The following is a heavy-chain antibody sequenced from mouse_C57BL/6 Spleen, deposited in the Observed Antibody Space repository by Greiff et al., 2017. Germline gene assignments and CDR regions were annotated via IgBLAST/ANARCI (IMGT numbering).Heavy chain of an antibody. D-gene: IGHD2-3*01. CDR2: INPNNGGT. CDR1: GYTFTDYN. J-gene: IGHJ4*01. Sequence: EVQLQQSGPELVKPGASVKMSCKASGYTFTDYNMHWVKQSHGKSLEWIGYINPNNGGTSYNQKFKSKATLTVNKSYSTAYMSLRSHTSEDSAVSYCSRCPYDGCYVKYAMDYWGQGTSVTVSS. CDR3: SRCPYDGCYVKYAMDY. V-gene: IGHV1-22*01.